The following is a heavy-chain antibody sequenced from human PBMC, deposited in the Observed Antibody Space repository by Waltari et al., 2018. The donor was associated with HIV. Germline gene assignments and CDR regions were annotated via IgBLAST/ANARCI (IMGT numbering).Heavy chain of an antibody. Sequence: EVQLLESGGGLVQPGGSLRLSCAASGFTFSGYIMTWVRQAPGKGLEWVSGISASGGRTYYADPVKGRFTISRDNSKNTLYLQMNSLRAGDTAVYYCAKVTVGIAVAGTKDYWGQGTVVIVSS. J-gene: IGHJ4*02. CDR1: GFTFSGYI. CDR2: ISASGGRT. CDR3: AKVTVGIAVAGTKDY. D-gene: IGHD6-19*01. V-gene: IGHV3-23*01.